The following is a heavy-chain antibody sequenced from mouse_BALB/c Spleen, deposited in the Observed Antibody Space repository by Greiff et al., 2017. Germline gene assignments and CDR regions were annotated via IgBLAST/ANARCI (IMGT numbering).Heavy chain of an antibody. CDR1: GFAFSSYD. Sequence: EVQLVESGGGLVKPGGSLKLSCAASGFAFSSYDMSWVRQTPEKRLEWVAYISSGGGSTYYPDTVKGRFTISRDNAKNTLYLQMSSLKSEDTAMYYCARHRAYRAMDYWGQGTSVTVSS. D-gene: IGHD3-3*01. CDR3: ARHRAYRAMDY. CDR2: ISSGGGST. J-gene: IGHJ4*01. V-gene: IGHV5-12-1*01.